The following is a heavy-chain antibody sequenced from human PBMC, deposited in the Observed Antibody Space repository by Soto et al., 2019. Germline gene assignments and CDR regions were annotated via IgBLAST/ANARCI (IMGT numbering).Heavy chain of an antibody. D-gene: IGHD6-13*01. J-gene: IGHJ6*04. Sequence: DVQLLESGGAVVQPGGSLRLSCAASGFTFRSHTMAWVRQGPGKGLEWVSAIRGSGDSTEYADSVKGRFTVSRDNYSNSLFLQMNNLRGDDTALYYCARANTAVFTGYYFAMDVWGEGTTVTVSS. CDR3: ARANTAVFTGYYFAMDV. CDR1: GFTFRSHT. CDR2: IRGSGDST. V-gene: IGHV3-23*01.